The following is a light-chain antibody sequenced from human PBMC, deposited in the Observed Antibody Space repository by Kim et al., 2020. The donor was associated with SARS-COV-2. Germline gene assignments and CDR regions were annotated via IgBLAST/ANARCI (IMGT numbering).Light chain of an antibody. CDR2: EDS. CDR1: SRDVGSYNL. V-gene: IGLV2-23*01. Sequence: QSALTQPASVSGSPGQSLTISCTGTSRDVGSYNLVSWYQQHPGKAPKLLIYEDSKWPSGISNRFSGSKSGNTASLTISGLQADDEADYYCCSYAGSSLYVFGTGTKVTVL. CDR3: CSYAGSSLYV. J-gene: IGLJ1*01.